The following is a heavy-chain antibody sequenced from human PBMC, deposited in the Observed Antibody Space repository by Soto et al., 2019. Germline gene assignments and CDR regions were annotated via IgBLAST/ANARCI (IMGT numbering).Heavy chain of an antibody. Sequence: SETLSLTCAVYGGSFSRYFWNWIRQPQGKGLEWIGEINHSGRTNYNPSLKSRVTISVDTSKNQFPLKLSSVTAADTAVYYCARGLSVTNTFYYYYAMDVWGQGTRVTVSS. CDR2: INHSGRT. V-gene: IGHV4-34*01. CDR1: GGSFSRYF. J-gene: IGHJ6*02. CDR3: ARGLSVTNTFYYYYAMDV. D-gene: IGHD2-8*01.